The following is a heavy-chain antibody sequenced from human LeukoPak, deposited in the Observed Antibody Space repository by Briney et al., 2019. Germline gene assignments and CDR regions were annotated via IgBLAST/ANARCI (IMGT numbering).Heavy chain of an antibody. Sequence: PSETLSLTCTVSGDSISSRSYYWGWIRQPPGQGLEWIGHISYTGSTYYNPSLKSRVTISVDTSKNQFSLKLSSVTAADTAVYYCALTSSHWFDPWGQGTLVTVSS. CDR1: GDSISSRSYY. D-gene: IGHD2-2*01. V-gene: IGHV4-39*07. CDR2: ISYTGST. CDR3: ALTSSHWFDP. J-gene: IGHJ5*02.